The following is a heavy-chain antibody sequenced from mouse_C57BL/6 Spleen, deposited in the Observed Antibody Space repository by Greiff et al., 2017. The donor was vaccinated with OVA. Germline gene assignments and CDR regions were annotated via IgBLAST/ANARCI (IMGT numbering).Heavy chain of an antibody. D-gene: IGHD1-1*01. CDR1: GFSLTSYG. V-gene: IGHV2-2*01. J-gene: IGHJ3*01. CDR2: IWSGGST. CDR3: ARKGENYGSSYDWFAY. Sequence: QVQLQQSGPGLVQPSQSLSITCTVSGFSLTSYGVHWVRQSPGKGLEWLGVIWSGGSTDYNAAFISRLSISKDNSKGQVFFKMNRLQADDTAIYYCARKGENYGSSYDWFAYWGQGTLVTVSA.